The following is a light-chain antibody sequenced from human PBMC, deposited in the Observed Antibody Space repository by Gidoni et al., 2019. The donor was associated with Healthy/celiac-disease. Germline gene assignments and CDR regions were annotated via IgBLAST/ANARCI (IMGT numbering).Light chain of an antibody. V-gene: IGKV3-20*01. CDR1: QSVRSSY. CDR3: QQYGSSPNT. CDR2: GVS. J-gene: IGKJ2*01. Sequence: EIVLTQSPGTLSLSPGERATLSCRASQSVRSSYCAWYQQKPGQAPRLLIHGVSSRATGIPDRFSASGSGTDFTLTISRLEPEDFAMYYCQQYGSSPNTFGQGTKLEIK.